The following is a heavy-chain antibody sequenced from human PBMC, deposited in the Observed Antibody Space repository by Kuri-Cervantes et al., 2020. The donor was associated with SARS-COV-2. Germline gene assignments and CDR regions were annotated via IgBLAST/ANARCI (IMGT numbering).Heavy chain of an antibody. Sequence: GGSLRLSCAASGFTFSSYAMSWVRQAPGKGLEWVSAISGSGGSTYYADSVKGRFTISRDNSKNTLYLQMNSLRAEDTAVYYCAESRWQQLSWLDYWGQGTLVTVSS. CDR3: AESRWQQLSWLDY. D-gene: IGHD6-13*01. CDR2: ISGSGGST. J-gene: IGHJ4*02. CDR1: GFTFSSYA. V-gene: IGHV3-23*01.